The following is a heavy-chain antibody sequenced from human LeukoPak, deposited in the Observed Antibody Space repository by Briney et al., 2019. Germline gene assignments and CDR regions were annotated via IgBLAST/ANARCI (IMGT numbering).Heavy chain of an antibody. D-gene: IGHD1-14*01. Sequence: SETLSLTCTVSVGYISSPYWSWIRQPPGRGLEWIGYIYYSGSTNYNPSLKSRGTISVDTSKNPCSLKLSSVTAADTAVYYCASSPYRYYYYMDVWGKGNTVTVSS. V-gene: IGHV4-59*11. CDR3: ASSPYRYYYYMDV. CDR2: IYYSGST. J-gene: IGHJ6*03. CDR1: VGYISSPY.